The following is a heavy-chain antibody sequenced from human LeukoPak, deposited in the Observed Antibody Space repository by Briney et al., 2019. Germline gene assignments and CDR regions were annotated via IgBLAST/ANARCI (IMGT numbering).Heavy chain of an antibody. J-gene: IGHJ4*02. Sequence: GTSVKVSCKASGYTFNTYDINWVRQATGQALEWMGWLSPNSGQTAYAQKFQGRVTMTRDISISTFYLELSSLTSEDTAVYYCTRGNGVAGDYWGQGTLVTVSS. CDR3: TRGNGVAGDY. CDR2: LSPNSGQT. CDR1: GYTFNTYD. V-gene: IGHV1-8*01. D-gene: IGHD6-19*01.